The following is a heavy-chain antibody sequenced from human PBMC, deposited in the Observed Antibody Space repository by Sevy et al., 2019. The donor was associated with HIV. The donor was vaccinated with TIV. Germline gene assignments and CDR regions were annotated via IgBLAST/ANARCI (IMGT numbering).Heavy chain of an antibody. V-gene: IGHV4-34*01. CDR1: GGSFNNYY. D-gene: IGHD3-22*01. Sequence: SETLSLTCAVYGGSFNNYYWSWIRQPPGKGLEWIGEINHSGSTNYNPPLKSRVTISVDTSKNQFSLKLSSVTAADTAVYYCARGLYYYDSSGPAKGFDYWGQGTLVTVSS. J-gene: IGHJ4*02. CDR3: ARGLYYYDSSGPAKGFDY. CDR2: INHSGST.